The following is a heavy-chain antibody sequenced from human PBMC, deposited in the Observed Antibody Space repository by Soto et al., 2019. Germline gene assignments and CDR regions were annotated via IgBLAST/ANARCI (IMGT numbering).Heavy chain of an antibody. CDR3: ARSIVVVTALDY. Sequence: QVKLVQSGAEEKKPGASVKVSCKASGYTFTSYAMHWVRQAPGQRLEWMGWINAGNGNTNYSQKFQGRVTITRDTSASTAYMELSSLRSEDTAVYYCARSIVVVTALDYWGQGTLVTVSS. J-gene: IGHJ4*02. CDR1: GYTFTSYA. D-gene: IGHD2-21*02. V-gene: IGHV1-3*05. CDR2: INAGNGNT.